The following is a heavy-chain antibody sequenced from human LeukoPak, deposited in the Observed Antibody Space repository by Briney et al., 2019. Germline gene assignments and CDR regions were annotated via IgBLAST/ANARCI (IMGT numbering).Heavy chain of an antibody. D-gene: IGHD2-15*01. CDR2: IKQDGSEK. CDR3: AREDIVVVVAATEEIYYFDY. V-gene: IGHV3-7*01. J-gene: IGHJ4*02. Sequence: GGSLRLSCAASGFTFSSYWMSWVRQAPGEGLEWVANIKQDGSEKYYVDSVKGRFTISRDNAKNSLYLQMNSLRAEDTAVYYCAREDIVVVVAATEEIYYFDYWGQGTLVTVSS. CDR1: GFTFSSYW.